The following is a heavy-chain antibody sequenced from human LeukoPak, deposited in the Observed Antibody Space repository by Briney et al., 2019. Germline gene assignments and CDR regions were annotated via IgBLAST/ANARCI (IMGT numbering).Heavy chain of an antibody. J-gene: IGHJ6*02. Sequence: GGSLRLSCTASGFDFSSYAMTWVRQARGKGLEWVSVISGSGGSTYHADSVKGRFTISRDNSKNTLYLQMNSLRAEDTAVYYCASNSRGYSSGWGRTMLYRMDVRGQGTTVTVSS. CDR3: ASNSRGYSSGWGRTMLYRMDV. D-gene: IGHD6-19*01. CDR2: ISGSGGST. V-gene: IGHV3-23*01. CDR1: GFDFSSYA.